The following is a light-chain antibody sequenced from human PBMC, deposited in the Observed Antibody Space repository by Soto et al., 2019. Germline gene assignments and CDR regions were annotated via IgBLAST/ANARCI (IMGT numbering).Light chain of an antibody. J-gene: IGKJ1*01. CDR3: QQYDSSPRT. V-gene: IGKV3-20*01. Sequence: EIVLTQSPDTLSLSPGERATLSCRASQSVSSSYLAWYQPKPGQPPRLLIYGAFSRAAGVPDRFSGSGSGPDFTLTISRLEPDDFAVYYCQQYDSSPRTFGQGTKVEIK. CDR1: QSVSSSY. CDR2: GAF.